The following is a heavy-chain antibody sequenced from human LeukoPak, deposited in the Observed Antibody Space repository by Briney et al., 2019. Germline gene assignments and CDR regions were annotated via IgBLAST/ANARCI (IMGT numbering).Heavy chain of an antibody. V-gene: IGHV3-21*01. D-gene: IGHD3-10*01. CDR1: GFTFSSYS. Sequence: PGGSLRLSCAASGFTFSSYSINWVRQAPGKGLEWVSSISSSSSYIYYADSVKGRFTISRDNAKNSLYLQMNSLRAEDTAVYYCARASRELLWFGEFADYWGQGILVTVSS. J-gene: IGHJ4*02. CDR3: ARASRELLWFGEFADY. CDR2: ISSSSSYI.